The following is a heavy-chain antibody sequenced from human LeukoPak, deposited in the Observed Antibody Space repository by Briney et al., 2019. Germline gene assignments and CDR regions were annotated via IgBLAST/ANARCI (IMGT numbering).Heavy chain of an antibody. CDR2: ISFDGNDN. J-gene: IGHJ3*01. CDR3: AKARLPTNNWYSDSFDS. D-gene: IGHD1-7*01. Sequence: LTGGSLRLSCAASGFTFSKYGMNWVRQAPGKGLEWVAVISFDGNDNYYADSVKGRFTISRDNSKSDLFLQMNSLRTEDTALYYCAKARLPTNNWYSDSFDSWGQGTLVTVS. V-gene: IGHV3-30*18. CDR1: GFTFSKYG.